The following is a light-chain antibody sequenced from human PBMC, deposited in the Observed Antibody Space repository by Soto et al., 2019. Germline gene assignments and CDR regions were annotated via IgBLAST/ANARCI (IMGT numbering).Light chain of an antibody. CDR1: QSVSSSY. J-gene: IGKJ1*01. CDR2: GAS. V-gene: IGKV3-20*01. CDR3: KQYGSSQWT. Sequence: DIVLTQSPGALSFSPGERATLSCRASQSVSSSYLAWYQQKPGQAPRLLIYGASSRATGIPDRFSGSGSGKALTLTISRLEPEDFAVYYCKQYGSSQWTFGQGTKVDIX.